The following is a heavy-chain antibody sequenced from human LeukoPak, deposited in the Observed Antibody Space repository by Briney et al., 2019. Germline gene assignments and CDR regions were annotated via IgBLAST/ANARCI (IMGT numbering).Heavy chain of an antibody. CDR1: GFTFSDYY. CDR2: ISSSGSIT. CDR3: ARQQLWLDY. D-gene: IGHD2-21*01. V-gene: IGHV3-11*01. J-gene: IGHJ4*02. Sequence: KAGGSLRLSCAASGFTFSDYYMTWIRQAPGKGPEWVSYISSSGSITNYADSVWGRFTISRDNAKNSVFLQMNGLRPEDTAVYYCARQQLWLDYWGQGALVSVSS.